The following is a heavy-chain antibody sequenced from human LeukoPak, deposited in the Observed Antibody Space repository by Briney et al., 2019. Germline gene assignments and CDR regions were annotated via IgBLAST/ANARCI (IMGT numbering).Heavy chain of an antibody. Sequence: SETLSLTCTVSGGSISTYYWSWIRQPPGKGLEWIGYIYYSGSTNYNPSLKSRLTISVDTSKNQFSLKLTSVTAADTAVYYCARLPTVTFFDYWGQGTLVTVSS. CDR3: ARLPTVTFFDY. CDR2: IYYSGST. J-gene: IGHJ4*02. D-gene: IGHD4-17*01. V-gene: IGHV4-59*01. CDR1: GGSISTYY.